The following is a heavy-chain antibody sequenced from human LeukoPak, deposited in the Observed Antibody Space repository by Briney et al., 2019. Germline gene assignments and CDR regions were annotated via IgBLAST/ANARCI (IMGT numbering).Heavy chain of an antibody. Sequence: PGGSLRLSCAASGFTFSSYWMTWVRQAPGKGQEWVASIKQDGSETYYVDSVKGRFTISRDNAKNSLLREVNSLRAEDTAVYYCARKSGSWSFFCDYWGQGTLVTVSS. J-gene: IGHJ4*02. CDR3: ARKSGSWSFFCDY. V-gene: IGHV3-7*01. D-gene: IGHD6-13*01. CDR2: IKQDGSET. CDR1: GFTFSSYW.